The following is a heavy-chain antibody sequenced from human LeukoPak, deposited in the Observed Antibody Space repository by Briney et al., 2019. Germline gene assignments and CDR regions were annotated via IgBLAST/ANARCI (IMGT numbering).Heavy chain of an antibody. V-gene: IGHV4-34*01. CDR1: GGSFIGYY. J-gene: IGHJ4*02. Sequence: SETLSLTCAVYGGSFIGYYWSWIRQPPGKGLEWIGEINHSGGTNYNPSLKSRVTISVDTSKNQFSLKLSSVTAADTAVYYCARLRMTTVTPFDYWGQGTLVTVSS. D-gene: IGHD4-17*01. CDR2: INHSGGT. CDR3: ARLRMTTVTPFDY.